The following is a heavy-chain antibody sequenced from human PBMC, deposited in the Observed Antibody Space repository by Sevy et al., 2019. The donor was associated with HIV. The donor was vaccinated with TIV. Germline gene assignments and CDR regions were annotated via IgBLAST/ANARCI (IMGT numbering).Heavy chain of an antibody. J-gene: IGHJ4*02. Sequence: GGSLRLSCAASGFRFSDYYMSWVRQAPGKGLEWISYISNSDNTIDYTHSVKGRFTISRDNAKNSLYLQMNSLRVEDTAVYYCARPQAPYSSGRYLYFDYWGQGTLVTVSS. CDR3: ARPQAPYSSGRYLYFDY. CDR2: ISNSDNTI. D-gene: IGHD6-19*01. CDR1: GFRFSDYY. V-gene: IGHV3-11*01.